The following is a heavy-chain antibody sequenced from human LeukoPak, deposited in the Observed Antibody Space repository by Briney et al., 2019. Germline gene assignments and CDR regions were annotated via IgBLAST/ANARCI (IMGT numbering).Heavy chain of an antibody. CDR1: GFIFSSFA. J-gene: IGHJ6*03. Sequence: GGSRRLSCAASGFIFSSFAMSWVRQAPGKGLEWVSGIDGNGGSIDYADSVKGRFTIPRDNSKNTLYLQVNSLRAEDTAIYYCAKREYFYGSGSYSSYMDVWGKGAAVTVSS. CDR2: IDGNGGSI. D-gene: IGHD3-10*01. V-gene: IGHV3-23*01. CDR3: AKREYFYGSGSYSSYMDV.